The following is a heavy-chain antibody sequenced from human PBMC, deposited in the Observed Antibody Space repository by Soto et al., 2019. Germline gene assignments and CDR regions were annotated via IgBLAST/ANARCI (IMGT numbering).Heavy chain of an antibody. CDR1: GGSISSYY. J-gene: IGHJ5*02. CDR2: IYTSGST. Sequence: SSETLSLTCTVSGGSISSYYWSWIRQPAGKGLEWIGRIYTSGSTNYNPSLKSRVTMSVDTSKNQFSLKLSSVTAADTAVYYCARGYCTTTICDPWFDPWGQGTLVTVSS. D-gene: IGHD2-2*01. V-gene: IGHV4-4*07. CDR3: ARGYCTTTICDPWFDP.